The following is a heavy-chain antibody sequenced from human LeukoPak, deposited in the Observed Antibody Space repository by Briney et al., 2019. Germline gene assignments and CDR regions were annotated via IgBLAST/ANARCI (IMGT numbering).Heavy chain of an antibody. Sequence: SETLSLTRIVSRGSIISSSYYGGWIRHPPGEGLEWMGSIYYSGSTYYNPFLKSRVIISVDTTKNQFSLKLMSVPAADTAVYYCARSVQWEILPFDYWGQGTLVTVSS. CDR3: ARSVQWEILPFDY. CDR1: RGSIISSSYY. CDR2: IYYSGST. V-gene: IGHV4-39*07. J-gene: IGHJ4*02. D-gene: IGHD1-26*01.